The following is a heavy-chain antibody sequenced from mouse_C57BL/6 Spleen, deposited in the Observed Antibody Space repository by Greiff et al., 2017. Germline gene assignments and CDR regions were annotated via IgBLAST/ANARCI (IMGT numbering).Heavy chain of an antibody. D-gene: IGHD1-1*01. Sequence: SFPELLPPGASVKLSCKASGYSFTDYNLNWVKQSNGKSLEWIGVINPNYGTISYNQKFKGKATLTVDQSSSTAYMQLNSLTSEDSAVYYCARDDYGSSYVDYWGQGTTLTVSS. V-gene: IGHV1-39*01. CDR2: INPNYGTI. CDR1: GYSFTDYN. CDR3: ARDDYGSSYVDY. J-gene: IGHJ2*01.